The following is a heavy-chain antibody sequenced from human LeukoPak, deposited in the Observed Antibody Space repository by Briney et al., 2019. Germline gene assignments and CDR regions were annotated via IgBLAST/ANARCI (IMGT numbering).Heavy chain of an antibody. CDR1: GFTFSSYA. D-gene: IGHD2-2*01. Sequence: GGSLRLSCAASGFTFSSYAMSWVRQAPGKGLEWVSAISGSGGSTYYADSVKGRFTISRDNSKNTLYLQMNSPRAEDTAVYYCAKESLVVRAAMLNYWGQGTLVTVSS. CDR2: ISGSGGST. J-gene: IGHJ4*02. CDR3: AKESLVVRAAMLNY. V-gene: IGHV3-23*01.